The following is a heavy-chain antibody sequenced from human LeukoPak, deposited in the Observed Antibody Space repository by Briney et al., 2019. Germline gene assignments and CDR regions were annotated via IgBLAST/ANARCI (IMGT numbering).Heavy chain of an antibody. CDR1: GFTFSNAW. J-gene: IGHJ5*02. D-gene: IGHD6-13*01. Sequence: GGSLRLSCAASGFTFSNAWMSWVRQAPGKGLEWVAVISYDGSNRYYADSVKGRFTISRDNSKNTLYLQMNSLRAEDTAVYYCAKAYSSSQGDWFDPRGQGTLVTVSS. V-gene: IGHV3-30*18. CDR2: ISYDGSNR. CDR3: AKAYSSSQGDWFDP.